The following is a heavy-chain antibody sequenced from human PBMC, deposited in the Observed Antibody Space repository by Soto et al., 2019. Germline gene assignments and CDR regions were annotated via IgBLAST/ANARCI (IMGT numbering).Heavy chain of an antibody. V-gene: IGHV3-21*01. D-gene: IGHD3-10*01. CDR2: IRGFSPYT. Sequence: GSLRLSCISSGFTFRTYTMKWVRQAPGKGLEWVSGIRGFSPYTFYAESVKGRFTISRDNAKNSLYLQMNSLRAEDTAVYYCARDRGYDAHDYYYNAMDVWGQGTTVTV. J-gene: IGHJ6*02. CDR3: ARDRGYDAHDYYYNAMDV. CDR1: GFTFRTYT.